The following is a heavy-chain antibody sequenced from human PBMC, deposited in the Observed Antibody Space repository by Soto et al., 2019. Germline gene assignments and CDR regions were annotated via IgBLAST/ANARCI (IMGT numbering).Heavy chain of an antibody. D-gene: IGHD2-15*01. CDR3: ARGCSGGSCYHDAFDI. CDR1: GFTFSSYW. V-gene: IGHV3-7*01. J-gene: IGHJ3*02. Sequence: GGSLRLSCAASGFTFSSYWMSWVRQAPGKGLEWVANIKQDGSEKYYVDSVKGRFTISRDNAKNSLYLQMNSLRAEDTAVYYCARGCSGGSCYHDAFDIWGQGTMVTVSS. CDR2: IKQDGSEK.